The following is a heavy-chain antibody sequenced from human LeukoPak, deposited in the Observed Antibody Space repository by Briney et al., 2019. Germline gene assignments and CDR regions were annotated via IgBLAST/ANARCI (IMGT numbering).Heavy chain of an antibody. CDR2: ISYDGSNK. V-gene: IGHV3-30*03. J-gene: IGHJ4*02. Sequence: GRSLRLSCAASGFTFSSYGMHWVRQAPGKGLEWVAVISYDGSNKYYADSVKGRFTISRDNSKNTLYLQMNSLRAEDTAVYYCARDPSRAVAAGDDYWGQGTLVTVSS. D-gene: IGHD6-19*01. CDR3: ARDPSRAVAAGDDY. CDR1: GFTFSSYG.